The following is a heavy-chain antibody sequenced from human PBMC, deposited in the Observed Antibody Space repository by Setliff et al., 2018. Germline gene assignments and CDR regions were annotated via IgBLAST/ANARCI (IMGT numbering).Heavy chain of an antibody. Sequence: SETLSLTCTVSGGSISTYYWSWIRQPPGKGLEFIGYVFYNGAAKYDPSLKSRVTMSVDTSKTQFSLKLTSMTAADTAVYYCAKGGGRYHSDSWGQGILVTVSS. CDR1: GGSISTYY. CDR3: AKGGGRYHSDS. CDR2: VFYNGAA. V-gene: IGHV4-59*12. J-gene: IGHJ4*02. D-gene: IGHD1-1*01.